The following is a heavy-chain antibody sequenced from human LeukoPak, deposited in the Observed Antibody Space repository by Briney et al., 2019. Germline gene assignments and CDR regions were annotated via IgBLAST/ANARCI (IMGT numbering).Heavy chain of an antibody. CDR2: ISWNSGLI. Sequence: PGTSLRLSCVASGFTFNGFAMHWVRLTPGKGLEWVSGISWNSGLIAYADSVKGRFTISRDNAKNSLYLQMNSLRAEDTALYYCAKGGVAVSGTLNQGYFDYWGQGTLVTVSS. CDR3: AKGGVAVSGTLNQGYFDY. J-gene: IGHJ4*02. CDR1: GFTFNGFA. V-gene: IGHV3-9*01. D-gene: IGHD6-19*01.